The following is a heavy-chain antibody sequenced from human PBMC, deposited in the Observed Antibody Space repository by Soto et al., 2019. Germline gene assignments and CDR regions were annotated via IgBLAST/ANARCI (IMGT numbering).Heavy chain of an antibody. D-gene: IGHD3-10*02. CDR1: GGSISSYY. J-gene: IGHJ5*01. Sequence: QVQLQESGPGLVKPSETLSLTCTVSGGSISSYYWSWIRQPPGKGLEWIGFIFYSGSTSYNPSLSSRVTLSIDTSEYQFSLKLTSVTAADTVVYYCASMIGDPVLSFDSWGQGTLVAVSS. CDR3: ASMIGDPVLSFDS. V-gene: IGHV4-59*01. CDR2: IFYSGST.